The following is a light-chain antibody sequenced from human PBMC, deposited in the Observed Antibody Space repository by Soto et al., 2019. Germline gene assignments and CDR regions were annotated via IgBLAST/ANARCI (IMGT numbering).Light chain of an antibody. J-gene: IGKJ1*01. CDR1: QTISTW. V-gene: IGKV1-39*01. CDR2: AAS. CDR3: QQSYSTLWT. Sequence: IQITQSASTLSASVGDRVTITCRASQTISTWMAWYQQKPGKAPKLLIYAASSLQSGVPSRFSGSGSGTDFTLTISSLQPEDFATYYCQQSYSTLWTFGQGTKVDIK.